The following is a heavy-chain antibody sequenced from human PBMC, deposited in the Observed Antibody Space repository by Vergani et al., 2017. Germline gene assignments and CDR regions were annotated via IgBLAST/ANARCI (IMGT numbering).Heavy chain of an antibody. D-gene: IGHD2-15*01. V-gene: IGHV4-39*01. J-gene: IGHJ4*02. CDR2: MDYSGST. CDR3: ASKRGACRAAYCHSYDF. CDR1: GNSVISTYYH. Sequence: QVQLQESGPGLVKPSETLYLLCTVSGNSVISTYYHWGWIRQPPGNGLEWIGSMDYSGSTSYNPSLERRISISLETPKNQLSLRLTPETAADTAVYYCASKRGACRAAYCHSYDFWGPGTQVGVSS.